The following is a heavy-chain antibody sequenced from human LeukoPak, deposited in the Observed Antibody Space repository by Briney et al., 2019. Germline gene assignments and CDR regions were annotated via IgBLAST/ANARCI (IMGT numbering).Heavy chain of an antibody. CDR1: GDSISSYY. D-gene: IGHD5-12*01. Sequence: SESLTLTCTVSGDSISSYYWTWIRQPPGKGLEWIASISYSGITNYNPSPKNRLTIIPDTNTNNFSLRLSSVTTADTAIYYCAREGGYSGYLDYWGQGTLVTVSS. V-gene: IGHV4-59*01. J-gene: IGHJ4*02. CDR3: AREGGYSGYLDY. CDR2: ISYSGIT.